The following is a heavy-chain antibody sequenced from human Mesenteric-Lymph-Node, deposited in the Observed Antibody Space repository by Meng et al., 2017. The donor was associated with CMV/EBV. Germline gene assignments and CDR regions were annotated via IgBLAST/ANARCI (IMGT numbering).Heavy chain of an antibody. CDR2: IYYSGST. D-gene: IGHD5-24*01. CDR1: GGSVSSGSYY. J-gene: IGHJ3*02. Sequence: GSLRLSCTVSGGSVSSGSYYWSWIRQPPGKGLEWIGYIYYSGSTNYNPSLKSRATISADMSKNQFSLKLSSVTAADTAVYYCVREEEMGRDAFDIWGQGTVVTVSS. CDR3: VREEEMGRDAFDI. V-gene: IGHV4-61*01.